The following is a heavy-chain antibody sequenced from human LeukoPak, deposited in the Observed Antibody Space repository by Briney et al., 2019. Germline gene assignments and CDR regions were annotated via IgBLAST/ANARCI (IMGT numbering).Heavy chain of an antibody. D-gene: IGHD6-19*01. J-gene: IGHJ5*02. Sequence: ASVKVSCKASGYTFTGYYMRWVRQAPGQGLEWMGWINPNSGGTNYAQKFQGRVTMTRDMSTSTVYMELSSLRSEDTAVYYCARGRRIAVAGTPTNWFDPWGQGTLVTVSS. CDR2: INPNSGGT. CDR3: ARGRRIAVAGTPTNWFDP. CDR1: GYTFTGYY. V-gene: IGHV1-2*02.